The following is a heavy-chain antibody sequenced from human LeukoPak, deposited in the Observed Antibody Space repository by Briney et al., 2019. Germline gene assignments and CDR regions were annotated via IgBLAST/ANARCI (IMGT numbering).Heavy chain of an antibody. CDR1: GFTFSSYS. Sequence: PGGSLRLSCAASGFTFSSYSMNWVRQAPGKGLEWVSSISSSSSYIYYADSVKGRFTISRDNAKNSLYLQMNSLRAEDTAVYYCARDLGYSGSYSAFDYWGQGTLVTVSS. J-gene: IGHJ4*02. CDR2: ISSSSSYI. D-gene: IGHD1-26*01. CDR3: ARDLGYSGSYSAFDY. V-gene: IGHV3-21*01.